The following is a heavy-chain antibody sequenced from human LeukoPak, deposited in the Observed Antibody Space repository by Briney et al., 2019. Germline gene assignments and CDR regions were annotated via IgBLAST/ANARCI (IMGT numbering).Heavy chain of an antibody. J-gene: IGHJ4*02. CDR2: IYPGDSDT. V-gene: IGHV5-51*01. D-gene: IGHD3-10*01. CDR1: GYSFTSYW. CDR3: ARLKTMVRGVMDY. Sequence: GESLKISCKGSGYSFTSYWIGWVRQMPGKGLEWMGIIYPGDSDTRYNPSFQDQVTISADKSISTAYLQWSSLKASDTAMYYCARLKTMVRGVMDYWGQGTLVTVSS.